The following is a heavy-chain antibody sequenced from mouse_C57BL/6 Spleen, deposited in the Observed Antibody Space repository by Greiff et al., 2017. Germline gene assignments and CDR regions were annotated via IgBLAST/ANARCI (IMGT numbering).Heavy chain of an antibody. J-gene: IGHJ4*01. CDR3: ARGDYGNYASAMDY. D-gene: IGHD2-1*01. CDR1: GYTFTDYN. Sequence: VQLQQSGPELVKPGASVKIPCKASGYTFTDYNMDWVKQSHGKSLEWIGDINPNNGGTIYNQKFKGMATLTVHKSSSTAYMELRSLTSEDTAVYYCARGDYGNYASAMDYWGQGTSVTVSS. CDR2: INPNNGGT. V-gene: IGHV1-18*01.